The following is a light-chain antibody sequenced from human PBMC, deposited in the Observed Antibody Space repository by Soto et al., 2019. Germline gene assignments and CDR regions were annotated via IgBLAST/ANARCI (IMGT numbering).Light chain of an antibody. CDR1: SGSVSISNY. V-gene: IGLV8-61*01. CDR3: ALYVGTGISV. CDR2: NTN. J-gene: IGLJ3*02. Sequence: QAVVTQEPSFSVSPGGTVTLTCGLSSGSVSISNYPSWYQQTPGQSPRTLLYNTNTRSSGVPDRFSGSILENKAALTITGAQADDESHYFCALYVGTGISVFGGGTQLTVL.